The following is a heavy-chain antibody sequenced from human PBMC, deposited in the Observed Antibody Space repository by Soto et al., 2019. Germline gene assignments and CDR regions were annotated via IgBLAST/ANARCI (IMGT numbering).Heavy chain of an antibody. Sequence: PSETLSLTCAISGDSVSSNSAAWNWIRQSSSRGLEWLGRTYYRSKWYTGYAPSVKSRITINPDTSKNQFSLQLTSVTPEDTAVYYCADRDVHYWGRGTLVTVSS. CDR2: TYYRSKWYT. CDR1: GDSVSSNSAA. CDR3: ADRDVHY. V-gene: IGHV6-1*01. J-gene: IGHJ4*02.